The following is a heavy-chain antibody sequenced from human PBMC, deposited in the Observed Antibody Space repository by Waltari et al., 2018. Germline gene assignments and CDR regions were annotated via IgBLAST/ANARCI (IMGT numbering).Heavy chain of an antibody. CDR2: FDPEEGET. CDR3: ATALGDILTGYYF. Sequence: QVQLVQSGAEVKKPGASVKVSCKVSGYTLTELSMHWVRQAPGKGLEWMGGFDPEEGETSYAQKFQGRVTITEDTSTDTAYMGLSSLRSEDTAVYYCATALGDILTGYYFWGQGTLVTVSS. CDR1: GYTLTELS. D-gene: IGHD3-9*01. J-gene: IGHJ4*02. V-gene: IGHV1-24*01.